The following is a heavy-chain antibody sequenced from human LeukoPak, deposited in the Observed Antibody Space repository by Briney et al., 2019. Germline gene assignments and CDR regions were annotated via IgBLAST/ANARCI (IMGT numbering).Heavy chain of an antibody. CDR3: ARETAPRYYYDSSGYYNPLDY. J-gene: IGHJ4*02. D-gene: IGHD3-22*01. Sequence: ASVKVSCKASGGTFSSYAISWVRQAPGQGLEWMGRIIPILGIANYAQKFQGRVTITADKSTSTAYMELSSLRSEDTAVYYCARETAPRYYYDSSGYYNPLDYWGQGTLVTVSS. V-gene: IGHV1-69*04. CDR1: GGTFSSYA. CDR2: IIPILGIA.